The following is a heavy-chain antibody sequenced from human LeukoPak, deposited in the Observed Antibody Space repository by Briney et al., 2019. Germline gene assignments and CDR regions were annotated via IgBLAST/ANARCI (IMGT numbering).Heavy chain of an antibody. CDR1: SGSISSGAYY. D-gene: IGHD5-18*01. CDR3: ARVYSYGSVGFWDY. CDR2: IYYSGST. V-gene: IGHV4-31*03. Sequence: PSETLSLTCTVSSGSISSGAYYWSWIRQRPGKGLEWIGYIYYSGSTYYNPSLKSRVTISVDTSKNQFSLKLSSVTAADTAVYYCARVYSYGSVGFWDYWGQGTLVTVSS. J-gene: IGHJ4*02.